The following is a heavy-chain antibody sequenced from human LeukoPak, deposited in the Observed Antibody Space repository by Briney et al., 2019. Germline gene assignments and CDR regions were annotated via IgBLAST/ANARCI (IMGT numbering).Heavy chain of an antibody. CDR1: GFTVSSNY. V-gene: IGHV3-23*01. Sequence: GGSLRLSCAASGFTVSSNYMSWVCQAPGKGVEWVLAISGSGGSPYYADSVKGGFTISRDNSKNTLYLQMNSLRAEDTAVYYCAKVPPGWLDSAFDIWGQGTMVTVSS. D-gene: IGHD6-19*01. CDR2: ISGSGGSP. CDR3: AKVPPGWLDSAFDI. J-gene: IGHJ3*02.